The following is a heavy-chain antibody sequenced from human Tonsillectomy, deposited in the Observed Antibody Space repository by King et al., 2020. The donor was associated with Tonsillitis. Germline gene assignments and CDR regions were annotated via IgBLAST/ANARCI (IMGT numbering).Heavy chain of an antibody. Sequence: VQLVESGAEVREPGESLKISCKGSGYSFTSYWIVWVRQMPGKGLEWMGIIYPGDSHTRYSPSFQGQVTISADRSITTAYLQGSSLKASDTAMYYCARGGNQRFFDYWGQGTLVTVSS. J-gene: IGHJ4*02. CDR3: ARGGNQRFFDY. CDR1: GYSFTSYW. CDR2: IYPGDSHT. D-gene: IGHD2-2*01. V-gene: IGHV5-51*03.